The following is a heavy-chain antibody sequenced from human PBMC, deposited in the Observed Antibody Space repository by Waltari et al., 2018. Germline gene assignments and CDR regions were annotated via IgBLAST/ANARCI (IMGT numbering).Heavy chain of an antibody. J-gene: IGHJ6*03. CDR3: ARLYTTVPYMDV. CDR2: IYDRGST. V-gene: IGHV4-30-4*08. D-gene: IGHD3-16*01. CDR1: GGSITTTNYY. Sequence: QVQLQESGPGLVKPSQTLSLTCTISGGSITTTNYYWSWIRQPPGKGLEWIGYIYDRGSTYYNPSLKSQFTISIDTSKNQFSLRLTSVTAADTAVYYCARLYTTVPYMDVWGKGTTVTIAS.